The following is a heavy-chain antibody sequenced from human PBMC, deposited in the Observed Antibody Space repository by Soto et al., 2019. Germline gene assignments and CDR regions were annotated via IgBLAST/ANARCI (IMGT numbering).Heavy chain of an antibody. V-gene: IGHV4-34*01. Sequence: SETLSLTCAVYGGSFSGYYWSWIRQPPGKGLEWIGEINHSGSTNYNPSLKSRVTISVDTSKNQFSLKLSSVTAADTAVYYCARTLWLQYLNWFDPWGQGTMVTVYS. D-gene: IGHD4-4*01. J-gene: IGHJ5*02. CDR2: INHSGST. CDR1: GGSFSGYY. CDR3: ARTLWLQYLNWFDP.